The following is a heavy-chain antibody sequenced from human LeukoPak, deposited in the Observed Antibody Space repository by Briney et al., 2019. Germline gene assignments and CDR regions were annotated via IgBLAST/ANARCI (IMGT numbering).Heavy chain of an antibody. Sequence: GGSLRLSCAASGLTFSSSAMSWVRQAPGKGLYWVSAISGSGTGTYYADSVKGRFTISRDNSKNTLYLQMNSLRAEDTAVYYCAKEGGSGTRFDYWGQGTLVTVSS. CDR1: GLTFSSSA. CDR3: AKEGGSGTRFDY. V-gene: IGHV3-23*01. CDR2: ISGSGTGT. D-gene: IGHD1-7*01. J-gene: IGHJ4*02.